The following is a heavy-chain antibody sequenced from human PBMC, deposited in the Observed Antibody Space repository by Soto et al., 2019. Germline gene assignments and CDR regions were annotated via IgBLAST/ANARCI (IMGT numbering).Heavy chain of an antibody. CDR3: ARDRGKLGYCSGGSCPYYFDY. Sequence: QVQLVQSGAEVKKPGSSVKVSCKASGGTFSSYAISWVRQAPGQGLEWMGGIIPIFGTANYAQKFQGRVTITADESTSTAYMELSSLRSEDTAVYYCARDRGKLGYCSGGSCPYYFDYWGQGTLVTVSS. J-gene: IGHJ4*02. D-gene: IGHD2-15*01. CDR2: IIPIFGTA. CDR1: GGTFSSYA. V-gene: IGHV1-69*01.